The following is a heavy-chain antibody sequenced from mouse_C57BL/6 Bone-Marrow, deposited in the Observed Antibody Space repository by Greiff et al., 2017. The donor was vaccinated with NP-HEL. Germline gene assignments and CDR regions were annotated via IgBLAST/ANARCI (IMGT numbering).Heavy chain of an antibody. J-gene: IGHJ3*01. CDR2: ISNGGGST. Sequence: EVKLVESGGGLVQPGGSLKLSCAASGFTFSDYYMYWVRQTPEKRLEWVAYISNGGGSTYYPDTVKGRFTISRDNAKNTLYLQMSLLKSEDTAMYYCARHDSSSLFAYWGQGTLVTVSA. D-gene: IGHD1-1*01. CDR3: ARHDSSSLFAY. CDR1: GFTFSDYY. V-gene: IGHV5-12*01.